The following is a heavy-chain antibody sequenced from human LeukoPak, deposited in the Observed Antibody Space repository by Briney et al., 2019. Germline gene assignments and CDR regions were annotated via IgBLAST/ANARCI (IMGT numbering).Heavy chain of an antibody. CDR3: VRLVAATPLPSDY. J-gene: IGHJ4*02. CDR1: GGSISSSSYY. D-gene: IGHD2-15*01. CDR2: IYDSGST. Sequence: SETLSLTCTVSGGSISSSSYYWGWIRQPPGKGLAWIGSIYDSGSTYHNPSLKSRVTISVDTSKNQFSLKVTSVTAADTAVYYCVRLVAATPLPSDYWGQGTLVIVSS. V-gene: IGHV4-39*01.